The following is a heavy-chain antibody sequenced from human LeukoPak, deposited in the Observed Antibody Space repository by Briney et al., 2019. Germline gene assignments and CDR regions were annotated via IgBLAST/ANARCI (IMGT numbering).Heavy chain of an antibody. Sequence: PGESLRLSCAASRLIFNNAWMSWVRQAPGKGLEWVGRIKSKPDGGTTDYAAAVKGRFTISRDDSKTTLFLQMNSLKTEDTAVYYCTTIAVAGTEGFHYWGQGTLVTVSS. CDR1: RLIFNNAW. CDR3: TTIAVAGTEGFHY. D-gene: IGHD6-19*01. V-gene: IGHV3-15*01. CDR2: IKSKPDGGTT. J-gene: IGHJ4*02.